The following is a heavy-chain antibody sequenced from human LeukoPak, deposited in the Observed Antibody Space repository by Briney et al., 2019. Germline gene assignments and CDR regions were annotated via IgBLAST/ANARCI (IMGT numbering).Heavy chain of an antibody. D-gene: IGHD5-18*01. V-gene: IGHV3-7*01. CDR3: ARDLSGIQLWLRDAFDI. J-gene: IGHJ3*02. CDR2: IKQDGSEK. CDR1: GFTFSSYW. Sequence: GGSLRLSCAASGFTFSSYWMSWVRQAPGKGLEWVANIKQDGSEKYYVDSVKGRFTISRDNAKNSLYLQMNSLRAEETAVYYCARDLSGIQLWLRDAFDIWGQGTMVTVSS.